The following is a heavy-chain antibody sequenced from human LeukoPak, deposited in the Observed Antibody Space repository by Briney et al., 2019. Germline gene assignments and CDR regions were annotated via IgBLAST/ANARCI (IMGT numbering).Heavy chain of an antibody. CDR1: GFTVSSNY. Sequence: PGGSLRLSCAASGFTVSSNYMSWVRQAPGKGLEWVSVIYSGGSTYYADSVKGRFTISRDNSKNALYLQMNSLRAEDTAVYYCARESRGRLDYWGQGTLVTVSS. CDR3: ARESRGRLDY. CDR2: IYSGGST. V-gene: IGHV3-53*01. J-gene: IGHJ4*02.